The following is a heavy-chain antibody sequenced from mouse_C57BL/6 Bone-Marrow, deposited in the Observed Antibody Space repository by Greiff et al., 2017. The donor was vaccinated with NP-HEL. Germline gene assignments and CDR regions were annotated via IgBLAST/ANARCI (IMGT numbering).Heavy chain of an antibody. Sequence: VQGVESGAELVRPGASVTLSCKASGYTFTDYEMHWVKQTPVHGLEWIGAIDPETGGTAYNQKFKGKAILTADKSSSTAYMERRSLTSEDSAVYYCTREGDGYLFAYWGQGTLVTVSA. V-gene: IGHV1-15*01. D-gene: IGHD2-3*01. CDR2: IDPETGGT. CDR3: TREGDGYLFAY. CDR1: GYTFTDYE. J-gene: IGHJ3*01.